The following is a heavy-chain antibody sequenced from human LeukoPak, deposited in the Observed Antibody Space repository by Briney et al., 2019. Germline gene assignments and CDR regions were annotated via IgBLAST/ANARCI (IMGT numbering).Heavy chain of an antibody. J-gene: IGHJ4*02. CDR1: GYSFTSFR. V-gene: IGHV5-10-1*01. CDR2: IDPSDSYK. Sequence: GESLKTSFKGPGYSFTSFRIGWSRQMPGKGLEWMGRIDPSDSYKNYSPSFQGHVTISSDKSISTAYLQWSSLKAADTAMYYCARHGRESGHLNQLDFGGQGTLVTVSS. D-gene: IGHD1-14*01. CDR3: ARHGRESGHLNQLDF.